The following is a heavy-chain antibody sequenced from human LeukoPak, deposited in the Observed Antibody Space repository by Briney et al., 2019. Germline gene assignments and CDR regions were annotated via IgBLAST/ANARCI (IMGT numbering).Heavy chain of an antibody. D-gene: IGHD2-21*02. Sequence: SETLSLTCAVSGGSLSGYYWSWIRQPAGKGLEGIGRIYTSGSTNYNPSLTSRVTMSVDTSKNQFSLKLSSVTAADTAVYYCAREAGVVVTRALDYWGQGTLVTVSS. CDR3: AREAGVVVTRALDY. V-gene: IGHV4-4*07. CDR2: IYTSGST. J-gene: IGHJ4*02. CDR1: GGSLSGYY.